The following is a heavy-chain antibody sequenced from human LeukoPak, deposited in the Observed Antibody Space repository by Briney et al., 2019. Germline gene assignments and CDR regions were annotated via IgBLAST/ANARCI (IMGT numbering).Heavy chain of an antibody. Sequence: SETLSLTCTVSGGSISSSSYYWGWIRQPPGKGLEWIGSIYYSGRNYYNPSLKSRVTISVDTSKNQFSLKLSSVTAADTAVYYCARHRIVATGPIDYYGQGTLVTVSS. CDR3: ARHRIVATGPIDY. CDR1: GGSISSSSYY. J-gene: IGHJ4*02. D-gene: IGHD6-13*01. CDR2: IYYSGRN. V-gene: IGHV4-39*01.